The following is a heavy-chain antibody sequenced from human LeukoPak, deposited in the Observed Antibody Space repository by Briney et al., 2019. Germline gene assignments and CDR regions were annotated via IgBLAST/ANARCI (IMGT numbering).Heavy chain of an antibody. J-gene: IGHJ6*03. CDR2: ISNSDSTT. CDR3: ARVSRMVRGVIYYYYYYYMDV. Sequence: GGSLRLPCAASGFTFSDYYMSWIRQAPGKGLEWVSYISNSDSTTYYADSVKGRFTISRDNAKNSLYLQMNSLRAEDTAVYYCARVSRMVRGVIYYYYYYYMDVWGKGTTVTVSS. D-gene: IGHD3-10*01. CDR1: GFTFSDYY. V-gene: IGHV3-11*04.